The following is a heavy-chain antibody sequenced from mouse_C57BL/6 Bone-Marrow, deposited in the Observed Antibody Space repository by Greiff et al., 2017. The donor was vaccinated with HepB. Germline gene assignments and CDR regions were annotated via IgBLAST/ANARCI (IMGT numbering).Heavy chain of an antibody. D-gene: IGHD3-1*01. J-gene: IGHJ3*01. V-gene: IGHV1-74*01. CDR2: IHPSASDT. CDR3: AMGSWFAY. Sequence: QVKLQQPGADLLKPGASVKLSCRASGYPFPRSWMPGVKQRPGKGLEWIGRIHPSASDTNYNQKFTGKATLTVDKSSSTAYMQLSSLTSEDSAVYYCAMGSWFAYWGQGTLVTVSA. CDR1: GYPFPRSW.